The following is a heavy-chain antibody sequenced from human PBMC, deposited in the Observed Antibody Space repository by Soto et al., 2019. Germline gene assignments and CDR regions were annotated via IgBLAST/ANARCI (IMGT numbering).Heavy chain of an antibody. J-gene: IGHJ5*02. CDR3: ASENYDSSGQGCWFDP. CDR1: GGTFSSYA. V-gene: IGHV1-69*13. D-gene: IGHD3-22*01. Sequence: GASVKVSCKASGGTFSSYAISWVRQAPGEGLEWMGGIIPIFGTANYAQKFQGRVTITADESTSTAYMELSSLRSEDTAVYYCASENYDSSGQGCWFDPWGQGTLVTVSS. CDR2: IIPIFGTA.